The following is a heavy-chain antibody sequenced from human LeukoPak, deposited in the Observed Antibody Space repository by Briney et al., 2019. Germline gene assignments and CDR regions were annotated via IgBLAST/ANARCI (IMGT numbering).Heavy chain of an antibody. CDR1: GFTFSSYA. J-gene: IGHJ4*02. V-gene: IGHV3-23*01. D-gene: IGHD2-8*01. CDR2: ISGSGGST. CDR3: AKDTTAYWDLYVDY. Sequence: PGGSLRLSCAASGFTFSSYAMSWVRQAPGKGLGWVSAISGSGGSTYYADSVKGRFTISRDNSKNTLYLQMNSLRAEDTAVYYCAKDTTAYWDLYVDYWGQGTLVTAPS.